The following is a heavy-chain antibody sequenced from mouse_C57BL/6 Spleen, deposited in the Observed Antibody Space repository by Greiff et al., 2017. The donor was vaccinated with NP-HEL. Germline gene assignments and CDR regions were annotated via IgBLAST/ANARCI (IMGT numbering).Heavy chain of an antibody. D-gene: IGHD1-1*01. J-gene: IGHJ2*01. Sequence: QVQLQQPGAELVRPESSVKLSCKASGYTFTSYWMDWVKQRPGQGLEWIGNIYPSDSETHYNQKFKDKATLTVDKSSSTAYMQLSSLTSEDSAVYYCARDGSSLYYFDYWGQGTTLTVSS. V-gene: IGHV1-61*01. CDR1: GYTFTSYW. CDR2: IYPSDSET. CDR3: ARDGSSLYYFDY.